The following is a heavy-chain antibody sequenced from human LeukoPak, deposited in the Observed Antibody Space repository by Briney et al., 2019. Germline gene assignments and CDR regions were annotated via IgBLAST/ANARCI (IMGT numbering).Heavy chain of an antibody. CDR1: GGSISSGNYY. D-gene: IGHD1-26*01. J-gene: IGHJ4*02. Sequence: SSETLSLTCTVSGGSISSGNYYWSWIRQPAGKGLEWIGRFYTSGNTNYNPSLKSRVTISVDTSKNQFSLKLSSVTAADTAVYYCARPGGSYPYYFDYWGQGTLVTVSS. V-gene: IGHV4-61*02. CDR3: ARPGGSYPYYFDY. CDR2: FYTSGNT.